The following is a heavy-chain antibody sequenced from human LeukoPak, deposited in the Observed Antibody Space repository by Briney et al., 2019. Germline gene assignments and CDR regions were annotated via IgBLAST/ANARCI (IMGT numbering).Heavy chain of an antibody. CDR3: ARGRGGTTTPYYFDS. CDR1: GFKFSSYA. D-gene: IGHD1-26*01. Sequence: GGSLRLSCAASGFKFSSYAMHWVRQAPGKGLEWVAVISYDGSNKYDADSVKGRFTISRDNSKNTLYLEVKSLRAEDTAVYYCARGRGGTTTPYYFDSWGQGALVTVSS. J-gene: IGHJ4*02. V-gene: IGHV3-30*04. CDR2: ISYDGSNK.